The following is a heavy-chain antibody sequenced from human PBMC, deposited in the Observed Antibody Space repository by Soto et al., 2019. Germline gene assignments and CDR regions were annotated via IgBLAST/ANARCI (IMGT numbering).Heavy chain of an antibody. D-gene: IGHD1-26*01. Sequence: QVQMVESGGGVVQPGRSLTLSCVTSGFTFTTYGMHWVRQAPGKGLDWVAAIQSDGSRKYYADSVKGRFTISRDDSKNTLYLHMNSLTAEDTADYYCGRDLQVGVIYFDPWGQGTLVTVSS. V-gene: IGHV3-33*05. CDR3: GRDLQVGVIYFDP. CDR1: GFTFTTYG. CDR2: IQSDGSRK. J-gene: IGHJ5*02.